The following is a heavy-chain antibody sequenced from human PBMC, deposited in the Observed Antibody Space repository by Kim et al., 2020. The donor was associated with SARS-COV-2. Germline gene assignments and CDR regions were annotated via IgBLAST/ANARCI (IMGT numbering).Heavy chain of an antibody. D-gene: IGHD3-22*01. V-gene: IGHV3-9*01. J-gene: IGHJ3*02. CDR1: GFTFGDYA. CDR3: AKDIASDYYDSSGAEGAFDI. Sequence: GGSLRLSCAASGFTFGDYAMHWVRQAPGKGLEWVSGISWNSGSIGYADSVKGRFTISRDNAKNSLYLQMNSLRAEDTALYYCAKDIASDYYDSSGAEGAFDIWGQGTMVTVSS. CDR2: ISWNSGSI.